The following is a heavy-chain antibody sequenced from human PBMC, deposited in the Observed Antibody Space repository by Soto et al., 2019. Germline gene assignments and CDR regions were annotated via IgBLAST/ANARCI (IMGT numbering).Heavy chain of an antibody. CDR2: IYYSGST. V-gene: IGHV4-59*01. CDR3: ARIGVGYDYYYYYMDV. Sequence: SETLSLTCTVSGGSISSYYWSWIRQPPGKGLEWIGYIYYSGSTNYNPSLKSRVTISVDTSKNQFSLKLSSVTAADTAVYFCARIGVGYDYYYYYMDVWGKGTTVTVSS. J-gene: IGHJ6*03. CDR1: GGSISSYY. D-gene: IGHD5-12*01.